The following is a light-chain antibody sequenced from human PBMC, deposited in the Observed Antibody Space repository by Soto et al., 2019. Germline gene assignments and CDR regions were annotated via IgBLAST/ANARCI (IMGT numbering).Light chain of an antibody. J-gene: IGKJ1*01. CDR2: GAS. Sequence: EIVMTQSPATLSVSPGERATLSCRASQSVSSTLAWYQQKPGQAPRLLIYGASTRATGIPARFSCSGSETDFTLTISSLQYEDFAVYYCQQYNNWPGTFGQGTKVEIK. V-gene: IGKV3-15*01. CDR3: QQYNNWPGT. CDR1: QSVSST.